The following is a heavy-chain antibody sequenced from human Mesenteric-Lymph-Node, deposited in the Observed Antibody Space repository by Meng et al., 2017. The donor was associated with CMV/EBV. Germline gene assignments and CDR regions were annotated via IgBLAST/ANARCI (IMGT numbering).Heavy chain of an antibody. V-gene: IGHV4-31*02. D-gene: IGHD3-9*01. Sequence: GSLSRGGYYWSWLRQHPGNGLQWIGYIYYSGSTYYSPSLKSRVTISVDTSKNQFSLKLSSVTAADTAVYYCARSNHYDILTGYSFDYWGQGTLVTVSS. CDR3: ARSNHYDILTGYSFDY. CDR1: GSLSRGGYY. J-gene: IGHJ4*02. CDR2: IYYSGST.